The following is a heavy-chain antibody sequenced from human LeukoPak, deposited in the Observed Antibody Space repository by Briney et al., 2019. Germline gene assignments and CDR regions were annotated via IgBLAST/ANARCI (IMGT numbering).Heavy chain of an antibody. D-gene: IGHD2-2*01. V-gene: IGHV4-59*11. CDR2: IYYSGST. J-gene: IGHJ3*02. CDR3: ARDQEPAASGLAFDI. CDR1: GGSISSHY. Sequence: SETLSPTCTVSGGSISSHYRSWIRQPPGKGLEWIGYIYYSGSTNYNPSLKSRVTISVDTSKNQFSLKLSSVTAADTAVYYCARDQEPAASGLAFDIWGQGTMVTVSS.